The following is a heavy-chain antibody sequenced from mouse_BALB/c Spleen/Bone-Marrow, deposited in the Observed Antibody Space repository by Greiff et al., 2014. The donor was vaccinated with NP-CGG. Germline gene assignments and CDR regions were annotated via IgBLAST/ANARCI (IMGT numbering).Heavy chain of an antibody. J-gene: IGHJ2*01. Sequence: DVKLVESGAELVKPGASVKLSCTASGFNIKDTYMHWVKQRPEQGLEWIGGIDPANGNTKYDPKFQGKATITADTSSNTAYLQLSSLTSEDTAVYYCARYYYGSSLFDYWGQGTTLTVSS. D-gene: IGHD1-1*01. CDR3: ARYYYGSSLFDY. V-gene: IGHV14-3*02. CDR2: IDPANGNT. CDR1: GFNIKDTY.